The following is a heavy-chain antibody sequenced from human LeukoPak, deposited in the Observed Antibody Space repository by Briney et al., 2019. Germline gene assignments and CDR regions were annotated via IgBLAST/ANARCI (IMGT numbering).Heavy chain of an antibody. CDR2: IYYSGST. CDR3: ARVKYYGSGPFHAFDI. V-gene: IGHV4-59*01. D-gene: IGHD3-10*01. J-gene: IGHJ3*02. CDR1: GGSISSYY. Sequence: PSETLSLTCTVSGGSISSYYWSWIRQPPGKGLEWIGYIYYSGSTNYNPSLKSRVTISVDTSKNRFSLKLSSVTAADTAVYYCARVKYYGSGPFHAFDIWGQGTMVTVSS.